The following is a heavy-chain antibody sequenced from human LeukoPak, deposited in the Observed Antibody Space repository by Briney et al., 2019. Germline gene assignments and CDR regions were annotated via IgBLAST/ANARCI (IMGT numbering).Heavy chain of an antibody. V-gene: IGHV6-1*01. D-gene: IGHD3-22*01. Sequence: SQTLSLTCAISGDSVSSNSAAWNWIRQSPSRGLEWLGRTYYRSKWYNDYAVPVKSRITINPDTSKNQFSLQLNSVTPEDTAVYYCAREYYYDSSGYYYVNAFDIWGQGTMVTVSS. CDR3: AREYYYDSSGYYYVNAFDI. J-gene: IGHJ3*02. CDR1: GDSVSSNSAA. CDR2: TYYRSKWYN.